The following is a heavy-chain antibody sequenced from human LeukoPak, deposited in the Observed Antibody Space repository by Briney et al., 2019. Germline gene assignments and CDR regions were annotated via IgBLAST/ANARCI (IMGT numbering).Heavy chain of an antibody. J-gene: IGHJ4*01. CDR1: GGSISSYY. CDR2: IYYSGST. CDR3: ARYSYGGYYFDY. Sequence: SETLPLTCTVSGGSISSYYWSWIRQPPGKGLEWIGYIYYSGSTNYNPSLKSRVTISVDTSKNHFSLKLSSVTAADTAVYYCARYSYGGYYFDYWGQGTLVTVSS. V-gene: IGHV4-59*01. D-gene: IGHD5-18*01.